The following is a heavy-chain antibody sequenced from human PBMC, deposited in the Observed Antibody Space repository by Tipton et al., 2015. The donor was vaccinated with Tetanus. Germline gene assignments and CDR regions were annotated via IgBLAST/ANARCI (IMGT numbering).Heavy chain of an antibody. Sequence: LSLTCSVSDGSSRNYYWSWIRQPPGKGLEWIGNIYSSGSANYNPPLRSRVTISVAASKDRFSLKMISVTPADTAVYYCAGSQSWFAFDIWGQGTLVTVSS. CDR1: DGSSRNYY. CDR3: AGSQSWFAFDI. J-gene: IGHJ3*02. CDR2: IYSSGSA. V-gene: IGHV4-59*01. D-gene: IGHD3-10*01.